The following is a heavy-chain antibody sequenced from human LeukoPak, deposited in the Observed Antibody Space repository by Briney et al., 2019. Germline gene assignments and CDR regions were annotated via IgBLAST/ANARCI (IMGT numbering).Heavy chain of an antibody. J-gene: IGHJ4*02. V-gene: IGHV4-59*01. D-gene: IGHD3-10*01. CDR3: ARDRDPMDYYFDY. CDR1: GGSISSYY. Sequence: SETLSLTCTVSGGSISSYYWSWIRQPPGKGLEWIGYIYYSGSTNYNPSLKSRVTISVDTSKNQFSLKLSSVTAADTAVYYCARDRDPMDYYFDYWGQGTLVTVSS. CDR2: IYYSGST.